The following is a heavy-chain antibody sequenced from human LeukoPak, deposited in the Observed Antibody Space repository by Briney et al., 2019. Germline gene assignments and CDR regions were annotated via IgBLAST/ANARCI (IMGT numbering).Heavy chain of an antibody. D-gene: IGHD5-24*01. CDR2: IYPGDSDT. Sequence: GESLKISCKGSGYSFTSYWIGWVRQMPGKGVEWMGIIYPGDSDTRYSPSFQGQVTISADKSISTAYLQWSSLKASDTAMYYCARQPDDRYGFKEDGFDYWGQGTLVTVSS. V-gene: IGHV5-51*01. CDR1: GYSFTSYW. J-gene: IGHJ4*02. CDR3: ARQPDDRYGFKEDGFDY.